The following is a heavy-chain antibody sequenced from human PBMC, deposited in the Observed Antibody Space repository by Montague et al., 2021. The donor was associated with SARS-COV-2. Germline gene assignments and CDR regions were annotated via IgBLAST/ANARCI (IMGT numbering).Heavy chain of an antibody. CDR2: IYTGGSA. V-gene: IGHV4-61*02. Sequence: TLSLTCTVPGGSISSGSYYWTWIRQPAGKGLEWIGRIYTGGSANYNASLKSRVTISLDTSKNQFSLKLSSVTAADTAVYYCARDRERYDASDYSGVYYYYGMDVWGQGTTVTVSS. CDR3: ARDRERYDASDYSGVYYYYGMDV. CDR1: GGSISSGSYY. D-gene: IGHD3-22*01. J-gene: IGHJ6*02.